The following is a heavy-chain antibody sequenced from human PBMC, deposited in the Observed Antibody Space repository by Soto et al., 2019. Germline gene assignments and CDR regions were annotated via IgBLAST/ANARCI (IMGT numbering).Heavy chain of an antibody. CDR1: GFTFSSRW. J-gene: IGHJ4*02. CDR2: IKQDENGK. Sequence: GGSLRLSCEASGFTFSSRWMTWVRQGPGKGLEWVANIKQDENGKDYVDSVKGRFTISRDNAKNSLYLQMNSLRAEDTAVYYCATHDCPAAAGLVLDFWGQGTLVTVRS. V-gene: IGHV3-7*02. CDR3: ATHDCPAAAGLVLDF. D-gene: IGHD6-13*01.